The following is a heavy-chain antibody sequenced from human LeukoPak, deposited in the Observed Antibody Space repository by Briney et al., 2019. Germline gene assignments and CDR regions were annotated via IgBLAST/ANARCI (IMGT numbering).Heavy chain of an antibody. D-gene: IGHD4-11*01. CDR2: ISGSGGTT. J-gene: IGHJ4*02. CDR3: AKCRETTTVTKAGFDY. Sequence: GGSLRLSCAASGFTFRSYAMSWVRQAPGKGLEWVSSISGSGGTTYYAGSVKGRFTISRDNSKNTLYLQINSLRAEDTAVYYCAKCRETTTVTKAGFDYWGQGTLVTVSS. V-gene: IGHV3-23*01. CDR1: GFTFRSYA.